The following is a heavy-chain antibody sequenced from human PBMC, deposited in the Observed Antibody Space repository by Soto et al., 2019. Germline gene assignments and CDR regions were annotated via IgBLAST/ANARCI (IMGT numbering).Heavy chain of an antibody. V-gene: IGHV3-48*01. Sequence: GGSLRLSCAASGFTFSSYSMNWVRQAPGKGLEWVSYISSSSSTIYYADSVKGRFTISRDNAKNSLYLQMNSLRAEDTAVDYCASGGVFGVVTKYYYYYMDVWGKGTTVTVSS. CDR2: ISSSSSTI. CDR1: GFTFSSYS. J-gene: IGHJ6*03. D-gene: IGHD3-3*01. CDR3: ASGGVFGVVTKYYYYYMDV.